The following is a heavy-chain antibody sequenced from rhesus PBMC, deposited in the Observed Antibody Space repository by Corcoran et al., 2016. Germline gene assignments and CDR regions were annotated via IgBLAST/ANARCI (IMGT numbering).Heavy chain of an antibody. CDR1: GGSISSNY. D-gene: IGHD6-31*01. V-gene: IGHV4-147*01. J-gene: IGHJ4*01. CDR3: ARYMGAGGYFDY. CDR2: IYGGSGIT. Sequence: QVQLQESGPGLVKPSETLSLTCAVSGGSISSNYWSWIRQSPGKGLEWIGYIYGGSGITSYNPSLKSRVTISTDTSKNQFSLKLSSVTAADTAVYYCARYMGAGGYFDYWGQGVLVTVSS.